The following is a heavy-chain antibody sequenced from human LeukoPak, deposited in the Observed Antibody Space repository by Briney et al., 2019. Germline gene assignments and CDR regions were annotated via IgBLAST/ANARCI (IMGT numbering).Heavy chain of an antibody. J-gene: IGHJ4*02. Sequence: SETLPLTCTVSGGSISSYYWSWIRQPPGKGLEWIGYIYYSGSTNYNPSLKSRVTISVDTSKNQFSLKLSSVTAADTAVCYCARGGYSSGWYVNRNDYWGQGTLVTVSS. CDR3: ARGGYSSGWYVNRNDY. V-gene: IGHV4-59*01. CDR1: GGSISSYY. D-gene: IGHD6-19*01. CDR2: IYYSGST.